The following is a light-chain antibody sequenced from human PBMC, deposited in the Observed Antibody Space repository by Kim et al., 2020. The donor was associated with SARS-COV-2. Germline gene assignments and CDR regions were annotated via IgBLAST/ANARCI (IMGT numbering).Light chain of an antibody. CDR3: QQFDSSGRT. V-gene: IGKV3-20*01. CDR1: QILSSTS. CDR2: GSA. J-gene: IGKJ1*01. Sequence: SPGERATHSCRASQILSSTSVAWYQQKPGQSPRRLIFGSASRASGIPDRFSGSGSGTDFTLTISRLESEEFALYYCQQFDSSGRTFGQGTKVDSK.